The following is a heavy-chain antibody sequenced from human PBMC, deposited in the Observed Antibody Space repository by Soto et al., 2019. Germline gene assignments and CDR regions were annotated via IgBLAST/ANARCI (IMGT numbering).Heavy chain of an antibody. CDR3: AKSGQQLERNGAVYYYYNMDV. J-gene: IGHJ6*03. CDR1: GFTFSNYA. V-gene: IGHV3-23*01. D-gene: IGHD1-1*01. CDR2: ISGSGGST. Sequence: GGSLRLSCAASGFTFSNYAMIWVRQAPGKGLEWVAGISGSGGSTCYTDSVKGRFTISRDNSKNTLYGQMGSLRVDDTAIYYCAKSGQQLERNGAVYYYYNMDVWGKGTTVTVSS.